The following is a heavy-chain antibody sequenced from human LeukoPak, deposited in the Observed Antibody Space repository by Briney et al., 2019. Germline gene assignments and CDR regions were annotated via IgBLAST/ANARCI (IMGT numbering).Heavy chain of an antibody. D-gene: IGHD1-26*01. CDR2: IYTTGST. CDR3: ATEKTSGVDAFDI. CDR1: GASIRSYY. J-gene: IGHJ3*02. Sequence: SETLSLTCTVSGASIRSYYWNWIRQPAGKGLEWIGRIYTTGSTNYNPSLKSRVTMSVDTSKNQFSLKLSSVTAADTAVYYCATEKTSGVDAFDIWGQGTMATVSS. V-gene: IGHV4-4*07.